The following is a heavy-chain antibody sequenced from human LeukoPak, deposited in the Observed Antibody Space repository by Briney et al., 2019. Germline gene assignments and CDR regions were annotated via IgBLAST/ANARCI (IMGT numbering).Heavy chain of an antibody. CDR1: GFTFSSYG. CDR2: ISYDGSNK. J-gene: IGHJ4*02. V-gene: IGHV3-30*18. CDR3: AKDQGTYGYFDY. Sequence: PGGSLRLSCAASGFTFSSYGMHWVRQAPGKGLEWVAVISYDGSNKYYADSVKGRFTISRDNSKNTLYLQMNSLRAEDTAVYYCAKDQGTYGYFDYWGQETLVTVSS. D-gene: IGHD1-1*01.